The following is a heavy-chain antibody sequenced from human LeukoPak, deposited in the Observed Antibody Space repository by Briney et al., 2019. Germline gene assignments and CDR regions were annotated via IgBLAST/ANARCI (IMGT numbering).Heavy chain of an antibody. V-gene: IGHV3-21*01. CDR2: IHTTGGKT. CDR1: GFTFRNYG. CDR3: ARDVATISNWFDP. Sequence: GGSLRLSCATSGFTFRNYGMAWVRQAPGKGLEWVSSIHTTGGKTYYAESVKGRFTISRDNAKNSLYLQMNSLRAEDTAVYYCARDVATISNWFDPWGQGTLVTVSS. J-gene: IGHJ5*02. D-gene: IGHD5-24*01.